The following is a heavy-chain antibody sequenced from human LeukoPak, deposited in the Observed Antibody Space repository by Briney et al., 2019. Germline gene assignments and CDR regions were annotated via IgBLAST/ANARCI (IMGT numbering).Heavy chain of an antibody. CDR1: GGSISSYY. CDR2: IYYSGST. Sequence: SETLSLTCTVSGGSISSYYWSWIRQPPGKGLEWIGYIYYSGSTNYNPSLKSRVTISVDTSKNQFSLKLSSVTAADTAVYYCARDRRGSYPYYFDYWGQGTLVTVSS. V-gene: IGHV4-59*12. CDR3: ARDRRGSYPYYFDY. D-gene: IGHD1-26*01. J-gene: IGHJ4*02.